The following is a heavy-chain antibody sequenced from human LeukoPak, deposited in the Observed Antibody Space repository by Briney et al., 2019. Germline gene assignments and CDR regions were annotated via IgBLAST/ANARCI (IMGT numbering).Heavy chain of an antibody. CDR3: VKDRYCSGGTCYWFDD. V-gene: IGHV3-9*01. D-gene: IGHD2-15*01. J-gene: IGHJ4*02. Sequence: PGGSLRLSCVASGFTFDDYSMHWVRQVPGKGLEWVSSITWGSGRMDYADSVKGRFIISRDNGKKSLYLQMNSLRVDDTAVYYCVKDRYCSGGTCYWFDDWGQGTLVTVSS. CDR2: ITWGSGRM. CDR1: GFTFDDYS.